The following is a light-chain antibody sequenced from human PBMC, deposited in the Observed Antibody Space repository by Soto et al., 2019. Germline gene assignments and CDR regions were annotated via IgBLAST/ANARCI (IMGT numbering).Light chain of an antibody. V-gene: IGLV2-14*01. Sequence: QSVLTQPASVSGSPGQSITISCTGSSSDIGAYNYVSWYQQHPGKAPKLMIYGVTNRPSGVSNRFSASKSGNTASLTISGLQAEDEADYYCSSYTTSTTFMFGGGTKLTVL. CDR2: GVT. CDR3: SSYTTSTTFM. J-gene: IGLJ3*02. CDR1: SSDIGAYNY.